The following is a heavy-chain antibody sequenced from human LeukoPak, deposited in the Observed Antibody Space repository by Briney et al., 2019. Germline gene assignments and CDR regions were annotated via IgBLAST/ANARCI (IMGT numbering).Heavy chain of an antibody. Sequence: GGSLRLSCAASGFTFSSYAMSWVRQAPGKGLEWVSGISGSDGSTNYADSVKGRFTISRDNYKNTLYVQMNSLRSDDTAVYYCARERGTDQLLWSIAVAGNPHYYYMDVWGKGTTVTISS. CDR3: ARERGTDQLLWSIAVAGNPHYYYMDV. CDR2: ISGSDGST. V-gene: IGHV3-23*01. CDR1: GFTFSSYA. D-gene: IGHD6-19*01. J-gene: IGHJ6*03.